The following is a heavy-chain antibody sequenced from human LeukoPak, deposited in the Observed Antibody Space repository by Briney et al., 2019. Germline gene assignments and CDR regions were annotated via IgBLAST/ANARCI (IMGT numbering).Heavy chain of an antibody. CDR1: GFTFSSYE. Sequence: GGSLRLSCAASGFTFSSYEMNWVRQAPGKRLEWVSYISSSGSTIYYADSVKGRFISSRDNTKNSLYLQMNSLRAGDTALYYCARDLRIVSGSYLDYWGQGTLVTASS. CDR3: ARDLRIVSGSYLDY. CDR2: ISSSGSTI. J-gene: IGHJ4*02. D-gene: IGHD2-15*01. V-gene: IGHV3-48*03.